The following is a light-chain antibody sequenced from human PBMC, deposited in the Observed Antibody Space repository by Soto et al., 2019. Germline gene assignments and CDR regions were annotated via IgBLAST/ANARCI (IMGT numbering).Light chain of an antibody. V-gene: IGKV3-15*01. Sequence: EIVMTQSPATLSVSPGERATLSCRASQSVSSNLAWYQQQPGQAPRLLIYGASTRATGIPARFSGSGSGTEFTLTISSLQSEDFAVYCCQQYNNWWTFGQGTKVEIK. CDR2: GAS. CDR1: QSVSSN. J-gene: IGKJ1*01. CDR3: QQYNNWWT.